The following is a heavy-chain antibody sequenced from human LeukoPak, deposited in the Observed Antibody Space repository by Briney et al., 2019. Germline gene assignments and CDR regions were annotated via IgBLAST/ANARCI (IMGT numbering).Heavy chain of an antibody. CDR2: MNPNSGNT. J-gene: IGHJ6*03. CDR1: GYTFTSYD. D-gene: IGHD7-27*01. Sequence: ASVKVSCKASGYTFTSYDINWVRQAPGQGLEWMGWMNPNSGNTGYAQKFQGRVTMTRNTSISTAYMELSSLRSEDTAVYYCARGENWGAPYYYYYMDVGGKGTTVTVSS. V-gene: IGHV1-8*01. CDR3: ARGENWGAPYYYYYMDV.